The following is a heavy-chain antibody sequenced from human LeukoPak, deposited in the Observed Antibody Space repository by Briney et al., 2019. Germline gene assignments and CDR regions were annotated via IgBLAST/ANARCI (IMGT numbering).Heavy chain of an antibody. V-gene: IGHV4-39*01. D-gene: IGHD2-15*01. CDR1: GGSFSGYY. J-gene: IGHJ6*02. CDR3: ARHFLKSVVVAARPGGMDV. Sequence: SETLSLTCAVYGGSFSGYYWGWIRQPPGKGLEWIGSIYYSGSTYYNPSLKSRVTISVDTSKNQFSLKLSSVTAADTAVYYCARHFLKSVVVAARPGGMDVWGQGTTVTVSS. CDR2: IYYSGST.